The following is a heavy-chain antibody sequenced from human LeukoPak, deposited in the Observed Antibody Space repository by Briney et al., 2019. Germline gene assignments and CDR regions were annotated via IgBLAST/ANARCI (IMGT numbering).Heavy chain of an antibody. D-gene: IGHD3-10*01. Sequence: PGGSLRLSCAASGFTISNYYMSWVRQAPGKGLEWVSVIYTGGNTYYTDAVKGRFTISRHNSKNTLYLQMNNLRAEDTVVYYCARSPSTTGLYGSGSYAYFDYWGQGTLVTVSS. V-gene: IGHV3-53*04. CDR3: ARSPSTTGLYGSGSYAYFDY. CDR1: GFTISNYY. CDR2: IYTGGNT. J-gene: IGHJ4*02.